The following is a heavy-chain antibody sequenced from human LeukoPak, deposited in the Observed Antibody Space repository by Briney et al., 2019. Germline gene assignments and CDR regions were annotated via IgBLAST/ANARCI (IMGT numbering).Heavy chain of an antibody. V-gene: IGHV1-2*02. D-gene: IGHD2-8*02. CDR2: INPNSGGT. J-gene: IGHJ4*02. Sequence: ASVKVSCKASGYTFTGYFLHWVRQAPGHGLEWMGWINPNSGGTKYAQKFQGRVTLTRDTSITTAYMDLTRLKSGDTAVYFCARDLGTGDLSFDYWGQGTLLSVSS. CDR1: GYTFTGYF. CDR3: ARDLGTGDLSFDY.